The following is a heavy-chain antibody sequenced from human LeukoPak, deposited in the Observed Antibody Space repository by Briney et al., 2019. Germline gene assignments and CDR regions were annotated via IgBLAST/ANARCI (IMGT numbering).Heavy chain of an antibody. CDR2: INPNSGGT. V-gene: IGHV1-2*02. CDR3: ARDMTTVTTSIGY. CDR1: GGTFSSYA. D-gene: IGHD4-17*01. Sequence: GASVKVSCKASGGTFSSYAISWVRQAPGQGLEWMGWINPNSGGTDYAQKFQGRVTMTRDTSISTAYMELSRLRSDDTAVYYCARDMTTVTTSIGYWGQGTLVTVSS. J-gene: IGHJ4*02.